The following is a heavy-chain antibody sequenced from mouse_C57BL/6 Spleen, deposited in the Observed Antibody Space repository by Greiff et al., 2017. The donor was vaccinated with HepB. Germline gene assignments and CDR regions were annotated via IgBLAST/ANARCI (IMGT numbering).Heavy chain of an antibody. Sequence: EVKLQESGPGLVKPSQSLSLTCSVTGYSITSGYYWNWIRQFPGNKLEWMGYISYDGSNNYNPSLKNRISITRDTSKNQFFLKLNSVTTEDTATYYCARDNGLRAMDYWGQGTSVTVSS. D-gene: IGHD2-4*01. CDR1: GYSITSGYY. V-gene: IGHV3-6*01. J-gene: IGHJ4*01. CDR3: ARDNGLRAMDY. CDR2: ISYDGSN.